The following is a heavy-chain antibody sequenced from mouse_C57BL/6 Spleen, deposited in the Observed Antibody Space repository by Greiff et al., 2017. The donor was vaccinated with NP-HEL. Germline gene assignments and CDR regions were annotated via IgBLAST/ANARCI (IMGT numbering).Heavy chain of an antibody. CDR2: IDPSDSET. V-gene: IGHV1-52*01. Sequence: QVQLQQPGAELVRPGSSVKLSCKASGYTFTSYWMHWVKQRPIQGLEWIGNIDPSDSETHYNQKFKDKATLTVDKSSSTAYMQLSSLTSEDSAVYYCATAQATWGFAYWGQGTLVTVSA. CDR1: GYTFTSYW. CDR3: ATAQATWGFAY. D-gene: IGHD3-2*02. J-gene: IGHJ3*01.